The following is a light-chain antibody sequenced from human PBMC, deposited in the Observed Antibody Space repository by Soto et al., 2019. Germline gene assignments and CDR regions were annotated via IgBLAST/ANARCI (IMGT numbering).Light chain of an antibody. CDR2: KTS. Sequence: DIQLTQSPSTLSASVGDRVTITCRASQTISSWLAWYQQKPGKAPNLLIYKTSNLESGVPSRFSGSGSGTEFPLNISSLQPDDFATYYCQYYNDYCWTFGQGTKVEIK. V-gene: IGKV1-5*03. J-gene: IGKJ1*01. CDR3: QYYNDYCWT. CDR1: QTISSW.